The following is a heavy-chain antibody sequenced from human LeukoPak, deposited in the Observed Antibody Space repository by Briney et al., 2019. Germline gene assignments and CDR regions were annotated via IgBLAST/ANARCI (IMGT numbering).Heavy chain of an antibody. J-gene: IGHJ3*02. CDR2: INPNSGGT. CDR1: GYTFTGYY. Sequence: ASVKVSCKASGYTFTGYYMHWVRQAPGQGLEWMGWINPNSGGTNYAQKFQGRVTMTRDTSISTAYMELRSLRSDDTAVYYCARDRLGAPLDAFDIWGQGTMVTVSS. D-gene: IGHD3-10*01. V-gene: IGHV1-2*02. CDR3: ARDRLGAPLDAFDI.